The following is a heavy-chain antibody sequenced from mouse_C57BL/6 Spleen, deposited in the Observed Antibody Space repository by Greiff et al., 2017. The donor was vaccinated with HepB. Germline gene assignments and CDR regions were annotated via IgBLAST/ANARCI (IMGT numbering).Heavy chain of an antibody. CDR2: IRNKANNHAT. CDR3: TPNWDGGGFDY. V-gene: IGHV6-6*01. CDR1: GFTFSDAW. J-gene: IGHJ2*01. D-gene: IGHD4-1*02. Sequence: EVQGVESGGGLVQPGGSMKLSCAASGFTFSDAWMDWVRQSPEKGLEWVAEIRNKANNHATYYAESVKGRFTISRDDSKSSVYLQMNSLRAEDTGIYYCTPNWDGGGFDYWGQGTTLTVSS.